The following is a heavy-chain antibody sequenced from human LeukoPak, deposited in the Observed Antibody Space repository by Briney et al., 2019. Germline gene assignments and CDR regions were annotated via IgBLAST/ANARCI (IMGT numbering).Heavy chain of an antibody. Sequence: PGGSLRLSCAASGFTFSDYWMHWVRQVPGKGLVWVSRINGDGSGRSYADSVKGRLTVSRDNAKNTLYLQMNSLRAEDTAVYYCARKWFDPWGQGTLVTVSS. V-gene: IGHV3-74*01. CDR2: INGDGSGR. CDR1: GFTFSDYW. J-gene: IGHJ5*02. CDR3: ARKWFDP. D-gene: IGHD1-14*01.